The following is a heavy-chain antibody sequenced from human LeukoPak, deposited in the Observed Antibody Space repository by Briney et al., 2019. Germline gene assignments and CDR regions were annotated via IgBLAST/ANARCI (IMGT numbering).Heavy chain of an antibody. J-gene: IGHJ4*02. CDR1: GGTFSSYA. CDR2: IIPIFGTA. Sequence: ASVKVSCKASGGTFSSYAISWVRQAPGQGLEWMGGIIPIFGTANYAQKFQGRVAITTDESTSTAYMELSSLRSEDTAVYYCASVPEQWLLFDYWGQGTLVTASS. D-gene: IGHD6-19*01. CDR3: ASVPEQWLLFDY. V-gene: IGHV1-69*05.